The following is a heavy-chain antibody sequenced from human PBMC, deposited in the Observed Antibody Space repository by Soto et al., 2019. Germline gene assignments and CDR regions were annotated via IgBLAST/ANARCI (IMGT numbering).Heavy chain of an antibody. CDR2: ISYDGSNK. V-gene: IGHV3-30*03. CDR1: GFTFSSYG. J-gene: IGHJ4*02. Sequence: PGGSLRLSCAASGFTFSSYGMHWVRQAPGKGLEWVAVISYDGSNKYYADSVKGRFTISRDNSKNTLYLQMNSLRAEDTAVYYCVFVLYFFVIIFFCGYIMYQSSLSSRFFLFVYSFKNQFFLKLSSVLFADTVVYYCVRHAQWIIRAYWGQGSLVTVSS. CDR3: VFVLYFFVIIFFCGYIMYQSSLSSRFFLFVYSFKNQFFLKLSSVLFADTVVYYCVRHAQWIIRAY. D-gene: IGHD2-8*02.